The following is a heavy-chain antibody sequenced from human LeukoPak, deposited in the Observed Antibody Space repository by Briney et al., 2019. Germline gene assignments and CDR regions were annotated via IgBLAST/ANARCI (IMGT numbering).Heavy chain of an antibody. Sequence: PGGSLRLSCAASGFTSNKYAMYWVRQAPGKGLEWVSAIIESGESTYYTDSVKGRFTISRDNSKNTLYLQMNSLRAEDTAFYYCAKGSAQYYFDSWGQGTLVTVSS. V-gene: IGHV3-23*01. CDR2: IIESGEST. D-gene: IGHD3-10*01. CDR1: GFTSNKYA. CDR3: AKGSAQYYFDS. J-gene: IGHJ4*02.